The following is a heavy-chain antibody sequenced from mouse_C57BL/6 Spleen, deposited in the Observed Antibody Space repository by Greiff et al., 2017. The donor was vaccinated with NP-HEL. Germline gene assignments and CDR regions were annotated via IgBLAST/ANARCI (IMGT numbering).Heavy chain of an antibody. CDR2: IYPGSGST. CDR1: GYTFTSYW. CDR3: ASRTTVVATKYFDV. J-gene: IGHJ1*03. V-gene: IGHV1-55*01. D-gene: IGHD1-1*01. Sequence: VQLQQPGAELVKPGASVKMSCKASGYTFTSYWITWVKQRPGQGLEWIGDIYPGSGSTNYNEKFKSKATLTVDTSSSTAYMQLSSLTSEDSAVYYCASRTTVVATKYFDVWGTGTTVTVSS.